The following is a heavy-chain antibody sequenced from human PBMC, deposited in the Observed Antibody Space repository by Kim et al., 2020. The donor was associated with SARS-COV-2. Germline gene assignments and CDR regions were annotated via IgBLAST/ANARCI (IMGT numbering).Heavy chain of an antibody. CDR3: ARDVGVRGASWFDP. CDR1: GYTFTSYA. CDR2: INTNTGNP. J-gene: IGHJ5*02. Sequence: ASVKVSCKASGYTFTSYAMNWVRQAPGQGLEWMGWINTNTGNPTYAQGFTGRFVFSLDTSVSTAYLQISSLKAEDTAVYYCARDVGVRGASWFDPWGQGTLVTVSS. V-gene: IGHV7-4-1*02. D-gene: IGHD3-10*01.